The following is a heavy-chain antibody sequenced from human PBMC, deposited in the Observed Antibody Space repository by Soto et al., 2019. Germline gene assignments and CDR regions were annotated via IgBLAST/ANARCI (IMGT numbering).Heavy chain of an antibody. CDR2: ISYDGSNT. V-gene: IGHV3-30*18. Sequence: QVQLVESGGGLVQPGRSLRLSCAASGFTFSSYGMHWVRQAPGKGLELVAVISYDGSNTYYADSVKGRFTISRDNAKNTMYLQMNSLRAEDTAVYYCAKDIIVVRARGDRFDYWGQGTLVTVSS. CDR3: AKDIIVVRARGDRFDY. CDR1: GFTFSSYG. J-gene: IGHJ4*02. D-gene: IGHD3-10*01.